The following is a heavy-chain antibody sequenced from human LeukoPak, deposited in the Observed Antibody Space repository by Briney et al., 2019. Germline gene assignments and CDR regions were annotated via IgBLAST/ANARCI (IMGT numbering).Heavy chain of an antibody. CDR3: ARTLTSTYYYYGMDV. J-gene: IGHJ6*02. CDR2: MNPNSGNT. CDR1: GYTFTSYD. V-gene: IGHV1-8*01. Sequence: ASVKVSCKASGYTFTSYDINWVRQATGQGLEWMGWMNPNSGNTGYAQKFQGRVTMTRDTSISTAYMELSSLRSEDTAAYYCARTLTSTYYYYGMDVWGQGTTVTVSS. D-gene: IGHD5/OR15-5a*01.